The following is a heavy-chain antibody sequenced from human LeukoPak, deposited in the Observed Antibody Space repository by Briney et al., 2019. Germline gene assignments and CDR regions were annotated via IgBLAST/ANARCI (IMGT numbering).Heavy chain of an antibody. D-gene: IGHD3-16*01. J-gene: IGHJ4*02. CDR3: ARHRAYYDSGPFDY. Sequence: NPSETLSLTCVASGVSISSSYWSWIRQPPGKGLEWIGYIFYSGSTHSNPSLRSRVTISMDTSNNQFSLKLTSVTAADTAVYYCARHRAYYDSGPFDYWGQGSLVTVSS. CDR2: IFYSGST. V-gene: IGHV4-59*08. CDR1: GVSISSSY.